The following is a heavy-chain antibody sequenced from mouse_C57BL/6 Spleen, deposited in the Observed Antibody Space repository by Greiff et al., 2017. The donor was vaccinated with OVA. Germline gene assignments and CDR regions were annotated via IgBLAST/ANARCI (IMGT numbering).Heavy chain of an antibody. J-gene: IGHJ2*01. CDR3: ASFIA. D-gene: IGHD1-1*01. V-gene: IGHV1-50*01. Sequence: VQLQQPGAELVKPGASVKLSCKASGYTFTSYWMQWVKQRPGQGLEWIGEIDPSDSYTNYNQKFKGKATLTVDKSSSTAYMQLSSLTSEDSAVYYCASFIAWGQGTTLTVSS. CDR2: IDPSDSYT. CDR1: GYTFTSYW.